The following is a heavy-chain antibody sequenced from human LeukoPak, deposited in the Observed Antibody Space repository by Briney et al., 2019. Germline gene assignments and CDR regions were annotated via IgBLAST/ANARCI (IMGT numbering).Heavy chain of an antibody. CDR1: GFTFNSYV. J-gene: IGHJ4*02. Sequence: GGSLRLSCVVSGFTFNSYVMTWVRQAPGKGLQWVSAISGSGNGTVYADSVKGRFTTSRDNSKNTLYLQMNSLRADDTAVYYCARTERFASWGQGTLVTVSS. CDR3: ARTERFAS. CDR2: ISGSGNGT. D-gene: IGHD1/OR15-1a*01. V-gene: IGHV3-23*01.